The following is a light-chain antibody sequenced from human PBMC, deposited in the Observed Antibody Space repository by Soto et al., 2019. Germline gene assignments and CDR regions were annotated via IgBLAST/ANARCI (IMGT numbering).Light chain of an antibody. CDR3: QSHDSSLSTYV. CDR1: SSNIGAGYD. J-gene: IGLJ1*01. Sequence: QSVLTQPHSVSGAPGQRVTISCTGSSSNIGAGYDVHWYQQLPGTAPKLLIYGHTNRPSGVPDRFSGSKSGTSASLAITGLQAENEADYYCQSHDSSLSTYVFGSGTNVAVL. V-gene: IGLV1-40*01. CDR2: GHT.